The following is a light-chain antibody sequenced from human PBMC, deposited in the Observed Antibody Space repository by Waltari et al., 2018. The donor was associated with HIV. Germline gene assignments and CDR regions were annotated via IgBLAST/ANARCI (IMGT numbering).Light chain of an antibody. CDR2: EVS. Sequence: QSALTQPASVSGSPGQSITLSCTGTSSDVGGYNYVSWYQQHPGKAPNLMIYEVSNRPSGVSNRFSGSKSANTASLTISGLQAEDEADYYCSSYTSTSTLVFGGGTKLTVL. CDR3: SSYTSTSTLV. CDR1: SSDVGGYNY. J-gene: IGLJ2*01. V-gene: IGLV2-14*01.